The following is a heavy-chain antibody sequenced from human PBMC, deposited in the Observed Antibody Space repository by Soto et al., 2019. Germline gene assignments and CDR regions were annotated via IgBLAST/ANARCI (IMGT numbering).Heavy chain of an antibody. V-gene: IGHV1-69*08. D-gene: IGHD2-2*01. J-gene: IGHJ6*02. Sequence: QVQLVQSGAEVKKPGSSVKVSCKASGGTFSRYSITWVRQAPGHGLEWIGRIIPIFGIASYAQKFQGRVTITADESTSTAYMKRSSLRSDDTAVYYCAREDRDRETGLVPAAIDGMDVWGQGTTVTVSS. CDR1: GGTFSRYS. CDR3: AREDRDRETGLVPAAIDGMDV. CDR2: IIPIFGIA.